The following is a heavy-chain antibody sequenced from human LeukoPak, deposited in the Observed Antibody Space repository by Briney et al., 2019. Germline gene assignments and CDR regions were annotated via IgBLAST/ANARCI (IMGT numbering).Heavy chain of an antibody. CDR3: AKVVNSGYYYYFDY. D-gene: IGHD1-26*01. J-gene: IGHJ4*02. V-gene: IGHV3-53*01. CDR2: IYSGGST. Sequence: GGSLRLSCAASGFIVSGNYMSWVRQAPGKGLEWVSVIYSGGSTYYVDSVKGRFTISRDNSKNTLYLQMSSLRAEDTALYCCAKVVNSGYYYYFDYWGQGTLVTVSS. CDR1: GFIVSGNY.